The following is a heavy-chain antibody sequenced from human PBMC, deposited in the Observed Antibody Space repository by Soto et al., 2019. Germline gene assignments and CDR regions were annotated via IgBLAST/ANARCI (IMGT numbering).Heavy chain of an antibody. Sequence: QPWGSLLLSCAAAVFTFDSHEMSWVRQAPGRGLEWVSTISARGGSTYYADFVKGRFTISRDNSKNTLYLQMSSLRAEDSAVYYCARGSTDSYQGSRIFDFWGRGTLVTVSS. V-gene: IGHV3-23*01. CDR3: ARGSTDSYQGSRIFDF. CDR2: ISARGGST. CDR1: VFTFDSHE. J-gene: IGHJ4*02. D-gene: IGHD3-10*01.